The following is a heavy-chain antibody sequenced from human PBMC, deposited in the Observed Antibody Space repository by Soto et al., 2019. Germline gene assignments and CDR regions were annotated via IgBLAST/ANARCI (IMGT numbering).Heavy chain of an antibody. CDR3: ARGPVRNWFDP. CDR1: GYTFTSYG. V-gene: IGHV1-3*01. CDR2: INAGNGDR. D-gene: IGHD3-10*01. J-gene: IGHJ5*02. Sequence: QVQRVQSGAEVKKPGASVKVSCKASGYTFTSYGMHWVRQAPGQRLEWMGWINAGNGDRKFSQKFQGRVTITRDTSASTAYMELSSLKSEDTAVYYCARGPVRNWFDPWGQGTQVTVSS.